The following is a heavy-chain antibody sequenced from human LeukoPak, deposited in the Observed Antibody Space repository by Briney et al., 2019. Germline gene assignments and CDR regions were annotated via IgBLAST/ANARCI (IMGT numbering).Heavy chain of an antibody. CDR3: ARHENLYDSSPFDI. D-gene: IGHD3-22*01. V-gene: IGHV4-59*08. Sequence: KSSETLSLTCTVSGGSINSYYWSWIRQPPGKGLEWIGYLYYSGSTSYKPSLKSRVTISVDTSKNQFSLKLSSVTAADTAVHYCARHENLYDSSPFDIWGQGTKVTVSS. J-gene: IGHJ3*02. CDR2: LYYSGST. CDR1: GGSINSYY.